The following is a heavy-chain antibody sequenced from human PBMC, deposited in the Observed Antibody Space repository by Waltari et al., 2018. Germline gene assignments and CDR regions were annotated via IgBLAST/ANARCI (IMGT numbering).Heavy chain of an antibody. CDR3: ARDRGRGLYLDT. D-gene: IGHD2-15*01. Sequence: QLQLQESGPGLVKPSGTLSLTCDVSGDSMSSTDCWSWVRQSPQKGLEWLGQVRGDGRSNYNPSFASRVTVSLDTSNNQFSLRMTSATAADTAMYYCARDRGRGLYLDTWGPVTLVTVSP. CDR2: VRGDGRS. J-gene: IGHJ5*02. V-gene: IGHV4-4*02. CDR1: GDSMSSTDC.